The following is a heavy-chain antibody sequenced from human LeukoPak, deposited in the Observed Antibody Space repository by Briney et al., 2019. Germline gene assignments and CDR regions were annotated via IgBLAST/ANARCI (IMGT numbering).Heavy chain of an antibody. CDR2: IYYSGST. J-gene: IGHJ3*02. Sequence: SQTLSLTCTVSGGSISSGGYYWSWIRQHPGKGLEWIGYIYYSGSTYYNPSLKSRVTISVDTSKNQFSLKLSSVTAADTAVYYCARDPVQGSARYYYDSSGSQIWGQGTMVTVSS. CDR1: GGSISSGGYY. CDR3: ARDPVQGSARYYYDSSGSQI. V-gene: IGHV4-31*03. D-gene: IGHD3-22*01.